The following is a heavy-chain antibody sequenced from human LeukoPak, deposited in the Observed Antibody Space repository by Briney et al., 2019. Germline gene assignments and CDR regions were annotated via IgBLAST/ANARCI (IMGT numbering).Heavy chain of an antibody. V-gene: IGHV3-15*01. D-gene: IGHD3-9*01. CDR1: GFTFSNAW. J-gene: IGHJ3*01. CDR2: IKSKTDGWTT. Sequence: GGSLRLSCAASGFTFSNAWMSWVRQAPGKGLEWGGRIKSKTDGWTTDYAGPVKGRFTISRDDAKNTLYLQMNSLKTEDTAVYYCTTGDILTGYQLWGQGTMVTVSS. CDR3: TTGDILTGYQL.